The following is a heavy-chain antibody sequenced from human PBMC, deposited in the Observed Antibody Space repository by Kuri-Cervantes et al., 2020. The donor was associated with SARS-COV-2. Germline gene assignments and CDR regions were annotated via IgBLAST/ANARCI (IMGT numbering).Heavy chain of an antibody. V-gene: IGHV4-39*01. D-gene: IGHD3-3*01. CDR1: GGSISSSTYY. CDR2: IYYSGST. Sequence: SETLSLTCTVSGGSISSSTYYWGWIRQPPGKGLGWIGTIYYSGSTDYNPSLKSRVTISVDTSKNQFSLKLTSVTAADTAVYFCVGIWSNYRFDYWGQGTLVTVSS. J-gene: IGHJ4*02. CDR3: VGIWSNYRFDY.